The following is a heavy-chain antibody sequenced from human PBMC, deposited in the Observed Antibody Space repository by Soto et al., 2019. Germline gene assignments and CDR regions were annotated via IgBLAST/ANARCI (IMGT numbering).Heavy chain of an antibody. CDR2: INHGGTT. CDR1: GXSFSGHE. CDR3: ARGGIPDFFAY. Sequence: XTLSLASTVYGXSFSGHEWRWIRQPPGKGLEWIGEINHGGTTHHNPSLKSRVFISVDTSKNQVSLQMSSVNATDTAIYYCARGGIPDFFAYWGQGTLCTVSS. V-gene: IGHV4-34*01. J-gene: IGHJ4*02.